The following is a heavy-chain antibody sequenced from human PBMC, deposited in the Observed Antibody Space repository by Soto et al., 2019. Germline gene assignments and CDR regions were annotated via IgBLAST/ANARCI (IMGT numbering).Heavy chain of an antibody. CDR2: ISWNSGSI. D-gene: IGHD3-10*01. V-gene: IGHV3-9*01. CDR1: GFTFDDYA. CDR3: AKDAYYYGSGSYTGSYYYYYMDV. Sequence: EVQLVESGGGLVQPGRSLRLSCAASGFTFDDYAMHWVRQAPGKGLEWVSGISWNSGSIGYADSVKGRFTISRDNAKNSLYLQMNSLRAEDTALYYCAKDAYYYGSGSYTGSYYYYYMDVWGKGTTVTVSS. J-gene: IGHJ6*03.